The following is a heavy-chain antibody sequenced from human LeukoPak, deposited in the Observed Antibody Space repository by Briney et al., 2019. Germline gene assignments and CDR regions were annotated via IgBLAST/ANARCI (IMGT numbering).Heavy chain of an antibody. J-gene: IGHJ6*02. D-gene: IGHD6-13*01. V-gene: IGHV3-11*01. CDR2: ISSSGSTI. CDR1: GFTFSGYY. Sequence: GGSLRLSCAASGFTFSGYYMSWIRQAPGKGLEWVSYISSSGSTIYYADSVKGRFTISRDNAKNSLYLQMNSLRAEDTAVYYCARVAAAGKVLHYYYYYGMDVWGQGTTVTVSS. CDR3: ARVAAAGKVLHYYYYYGMDV.